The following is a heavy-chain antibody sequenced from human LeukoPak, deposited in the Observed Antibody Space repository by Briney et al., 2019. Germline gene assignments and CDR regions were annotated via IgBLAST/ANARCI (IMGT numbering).Heavy chain of an antibody. CDR2: ISSSSSYI. Sequence: GGSLRLSCAASGLTFSSYSMNWVRQAPGKGLEWVSSISSSSSYIYYADSVKGRFTISRDNAKNSLYLQMNSLRAEDTAVYYCARDYDSSGYTGAFDICGQGIMVTVSS. D-gene: IGHD3-22*01. J-gene: IGHJ3*02. V-gene: IGHV3-21*01. CDR3: ARDYDSSGYTGAFDI. CDR1: GLTFSSYS.